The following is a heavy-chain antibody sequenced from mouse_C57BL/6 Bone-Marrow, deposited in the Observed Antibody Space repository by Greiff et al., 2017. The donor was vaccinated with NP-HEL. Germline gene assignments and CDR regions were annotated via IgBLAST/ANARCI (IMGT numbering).Heavy chain of an antibody. J-gene: IGHJ2*01. D-gene: IGHD2-3*01. Sequence: EVQLQQSGPALVKPGASVKIPCKASGYTFTDYNMDWVKQSHGKSLEWIGDIPPNNGGTIYNQKFKGKATLTVDKSSSTAYMELRSLTSEDTAVYYCAREGGYYYFDCWGQGTTLTVSS. V-gene: IGHV1-18*01. CDR1: GYTFTDYN. CDR2: IPPNNGGT. CDR3: AREGGYYYFDC.